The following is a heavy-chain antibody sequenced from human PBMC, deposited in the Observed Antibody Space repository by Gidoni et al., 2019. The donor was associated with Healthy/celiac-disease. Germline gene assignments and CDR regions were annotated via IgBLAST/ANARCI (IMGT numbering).Heavy chain of an antibody. D-gene: IGHD4-17*01. V-gene: IGHV3-9*01. J-gene: IGHJ6*02. Sequence: EVQLVESGGGLVQPGRSLRLSCAASGFTFDDYAMHWVRQAPGKGLEWVSGISWNSGSIGYADSVKGRFTISRDNAKNSLYLQMNSLRAEDTALYYCAKDINLRRGKYYYYGMDVWGQGTTVTVSS. CDR3: AKDINLRRGKYYYYGMDV. CDR2: ISWNSGSI. CDR1: GFTFDDYA.